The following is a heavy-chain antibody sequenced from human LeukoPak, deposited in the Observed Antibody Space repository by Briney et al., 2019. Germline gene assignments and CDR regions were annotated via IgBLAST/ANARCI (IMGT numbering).Heavy chain of an antibody. J-gene: IGHJ3*02. CDR1: GYTFTSFG. Sequence: ASVKVSCKASGYTFTSFGISWVRQAPGQGLEWMGGIIPIFGTANYAQKFQGRVTITADKSTSTAYMELSSLRSEDTAVYYCARRGYDDAFDIWGQGTMVTVSS. CDR2: IIPIFGTA. V-gene: IGHV1-69*06. CDR3: ARRGYDDAFDI. D-gene: IGHD5-12*01.